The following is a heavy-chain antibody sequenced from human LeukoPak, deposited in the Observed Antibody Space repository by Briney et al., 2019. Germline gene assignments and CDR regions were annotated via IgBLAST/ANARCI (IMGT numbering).Heavy chain of an antibody. V-gene: IGHV4-39*01. CDR3: ARDYYDSSGFDFYYGMDV. CDR2: IYYSGST. Sequence: SETLSLTCTVSGGSISSSSYYWGWIRQPPGKGLGWIGSIYYSGSTYYNPSLKSRVTISVDTSKNQFSLKLSSVTAADTAVYYCARDYYDSSGFDFYYGMDVWGQGTTVTVSS. D-gene: IGHD3-22*01. J-gene: IGHJ6*02. CDR1: GGSISSSSYY.